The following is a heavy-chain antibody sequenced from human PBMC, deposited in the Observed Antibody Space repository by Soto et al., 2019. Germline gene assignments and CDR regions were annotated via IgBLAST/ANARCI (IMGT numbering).Heavy chain of an antibody. CDR2: INPSGGST. CDR3: ARDGDFWRWDY. Sequence: ASVKVSCKASGYTFTSYYMHWVRQAPGQGLEWMGIINPSGGSTGYAQKFQGRVTMTRDTPTSTVYMELSSLRFEDTAVYYCARDGDFWRWDYWGQGTQVTVSS. D-gene: IGHD3-3*01. J-gene: IGHJ4*02. V-gene: IGHV1-46*01. CDR1: GYTFTSYY.